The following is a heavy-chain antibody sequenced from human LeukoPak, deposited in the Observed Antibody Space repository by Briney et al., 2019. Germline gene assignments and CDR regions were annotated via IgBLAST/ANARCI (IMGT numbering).Heavy chain of an antibody. J-gene: IGHJ4*02. V-gene: IGHV3-30*18. CDR1: GFTFSNYD. CDR3: AKGFRFGELLSYFDY. CDR2: ISYDGNNK. D-gene: IGHD3-10*01. Sequence: GGSLRLSCAASGFTFSNYDIHWVRQAQGKGLEWVALISYDGNNKYYADSVKGRFTISRDNSKNTLYLQMNSLRAEDTAVYYCAKGFRFGELLSYFDYWGQGTLVTVSS.